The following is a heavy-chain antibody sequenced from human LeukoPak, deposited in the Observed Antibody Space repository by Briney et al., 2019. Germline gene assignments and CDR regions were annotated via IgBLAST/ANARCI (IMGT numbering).Heavy chain of an antibody. CDR3: ARGGAVAGQDAFDI. J-gene: IGHJ3*02. Sequence: SETLSLTCTVSGGSISSYYWSWIRQPPGKGLEWLGYIYYSGSTNYNPSLKSRVTISVDTSKNQFSLKLSSVTAAGTAVYYCARGGAVAGQDAFDIWGQGTMVTVSS. V-gene: IGHV4-59*01. CDR2: IYYSGST. CDR1: GGSISSYY. D-gene: IGHD6-19*01.